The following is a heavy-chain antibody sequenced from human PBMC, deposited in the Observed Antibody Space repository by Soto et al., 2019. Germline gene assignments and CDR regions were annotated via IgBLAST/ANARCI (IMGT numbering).Heavy chain of an antibody. V-gene: IGHV3-23*01. J-gene: IGHJ6*03. CDR2: YGGSGGSR. D-gene: IGHD3-10*01. CDR1: GFTFSTYG. Sequence: DVQLLESGGGLVQWGGSLRLSCVTSGFTFSTYGMTWVRQAPGKGLEWVSYGGSGGSRYYAESVKGRFTISRDNSKNPLSLEMNSLRAEDTATYYCVKFRGRAYPYYYMDVWGKGTTVTVSS. CDR3: VKFRGRAYPYYYMDV.